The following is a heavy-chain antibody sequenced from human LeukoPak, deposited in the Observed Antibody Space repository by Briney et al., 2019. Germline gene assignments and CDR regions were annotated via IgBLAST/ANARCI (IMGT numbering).Heavy chain of an antibody. CDR2: IYNSGST. CDR1: GGSISSYY. CDR3: ARLSRDGYNRLFGAFDI. Sequence: PSETLSLTCTVSGGSISSYYWSWIRQPPGKGLEWIEYIYNSGSTNYNPSLKSRVTISVDTSKNQFSLKLSSVTAADTAVYYCARLSRDGYNRLFGAFDIWGQGTTVTVSS. J-gene: IGHJ3*02. D-gene: IGHD5-24*01. V-gene: IGHV4-59*08.